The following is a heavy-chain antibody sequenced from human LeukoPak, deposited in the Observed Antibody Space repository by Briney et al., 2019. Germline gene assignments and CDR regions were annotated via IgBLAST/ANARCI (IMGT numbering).Heavy chain of an antibody. J-gene: IGHJ3*02. D-gene: IGHD5-24*01. CDR1: GVSISSYY. CDR2: IYYSGST. CDR3: ARARGTPDGYNLYDAFDI. V-gene: IGHV4-59*01. Sequence: SETLSLTCTASGVSISSYYWSWIRQPPGKGLEWIGYIYYSGSTNYNPSHKSRVTISVDTSKNQFSLKLSSVTAADTAVYYCARARGTPDGYNLYDAFDIWGQGTMVTVSS.